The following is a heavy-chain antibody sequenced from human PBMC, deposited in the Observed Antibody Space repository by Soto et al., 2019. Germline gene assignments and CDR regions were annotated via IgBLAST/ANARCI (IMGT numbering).Heavy chain of an antibody. J-gene: IGHJ5*02. Sequence: ASVKVSSKASGYSITSNYMHWVRQAPGQGLEWMGIINPSGGSTSYAQKFQGRVTMTRDTSTSTVYMELSSLRSEDTAVYYCARAGGSDNWFAPWGQGTLV. CDR3: ARAGGSDNWFAP. CDR1: GYSITSNY. CDR2: INPSGGST. V-gene: IGHV1-46*03.